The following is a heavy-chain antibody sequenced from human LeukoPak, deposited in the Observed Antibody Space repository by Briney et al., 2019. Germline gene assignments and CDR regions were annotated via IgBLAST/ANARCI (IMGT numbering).Heavy chain of an antibody. Sequence: SETLSLTCTVSGGSISSSSYYWGWIRQPPGKGLEWIGSIYYSGSTYYNPSLKSRVTISVDTSKNQFSLKLSSVTAADTAVYYCARDLAAIRYFDYWGQGTLVTVSS. CDR1: GGSISSSSYY. J-gene: IGHJ4*02. D-gene: IGHD2-21*02. CDR2: IYYSGST. V-gene: IGHV4-39*07. CDR3: ARDLAAIRYFDY.